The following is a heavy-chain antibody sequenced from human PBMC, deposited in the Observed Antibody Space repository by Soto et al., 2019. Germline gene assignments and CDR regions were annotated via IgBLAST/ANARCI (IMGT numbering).Heavy chain of an antibody. Sequence: AKVSCKASGYTFTGYYMHWVRQAPGQGLEWMGWINPNSGGTNYAQKFQGWVTMTRDTSISTAYMELSRLRSDDTAVYYCARDQRYCSGGSCYGLFAFDIWGQGTMVTVSS. D-gene: IGHD2-15*01. J-gene: IGHJ3*02. CDR3: ARDQRYCSGGSCYGLFAFDI. CDR1: GYTFTGYY. V-gene: IGHV1-2*04. CDR2: INPNSGGT.